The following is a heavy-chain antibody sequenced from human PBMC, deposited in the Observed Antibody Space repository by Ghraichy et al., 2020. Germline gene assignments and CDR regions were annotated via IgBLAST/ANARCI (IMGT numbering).Heavy chain of an antibody. CDR1: GDSISSHY. CDR2: MFYSGRT. CDR3: SKVGAGDSDFWGGYGYFGMDV. V-gene: IGHV4-59*11. D-gene: IGHD3-3*01. J-gene: IGHJ6*02. Sequence: SETLSLTCTVSGDSISSHYWSWIRQPPGKGLEWIENMFYSGRTMFNPSLKSRVTMSVDTSKNQFSLKVTSVTAADTAVYYCSKVGAGDSDFWGGYGYFGMDVWGQGTTITVSS.